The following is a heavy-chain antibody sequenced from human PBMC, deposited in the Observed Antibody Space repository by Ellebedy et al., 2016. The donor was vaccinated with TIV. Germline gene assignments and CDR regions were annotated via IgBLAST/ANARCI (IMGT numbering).Heavy chain of an antibody. D-gene: IGHD1-26*01. CDR3: ARVRYSENYYDY. Sequence: GGSLRLSCAASGFTSSDNYMDWVRQAPAKGLQWVAVISYDGSNKYYADSVKGRFTISRDNSKTTLYLQMNSLRAEDTAVYYCARVRYSENYYDYWGQGTLVTVSS. CDR1: GFTSSDNY. J-gene: IGHJ4*02. V-gene: IGHV3-30*03. CDR2: ISYDGSNK.